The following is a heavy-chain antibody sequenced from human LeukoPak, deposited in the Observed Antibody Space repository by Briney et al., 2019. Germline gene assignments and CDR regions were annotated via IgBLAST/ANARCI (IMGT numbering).Heavy chain of an antibody. J-gene: IGHJ4*02. CDR3: AIFRGTGVFDY. D-gene: IGHD3-3*01. CDR2: INSDGSST. Sequence: GGSLRLSCAASGFTFSSYWMHWVRHAPGKGLVWVSRINSDGSSTRYADSVKGRFTISRDNAKNSLYLQMNSLRAEDTAVYYCAIFRGTGVFDYWGQGTLVTVSS. CDR1: GFTFSSYW. V-gene: IGHV3-74*01.